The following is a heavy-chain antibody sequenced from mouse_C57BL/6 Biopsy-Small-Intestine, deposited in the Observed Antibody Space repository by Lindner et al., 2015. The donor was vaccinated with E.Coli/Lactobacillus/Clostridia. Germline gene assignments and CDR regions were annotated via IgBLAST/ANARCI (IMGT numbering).Heavy chain of an antibody. Sequence: VQLQESGAELVKPGASVKLSCTASGFNINDYYMHWVKQRTEEGLEWIGRIDPENGETKYAPKFQGKATITADTSSNTAYLQLSSLTSEDTAVYYCARSRFSNYAFGYWGQGTLVTVSA. J-gene: IGHJ3*01. D-gene: IGHD2-5*01. CDR2: IDPENGET. CDR1: GFNINDYY. V-gene: IGHV14-2*01. CDR3: ARSRFSNYAFGY.